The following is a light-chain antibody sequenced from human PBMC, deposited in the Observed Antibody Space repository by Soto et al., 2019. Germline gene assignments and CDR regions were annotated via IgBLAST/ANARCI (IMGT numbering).Light chain of an antibody. CDR2: EVV. J-gene: IGLJ1*01. V-gene: IGLV2-8*01. Sequence: QSALTQPPSASGSPGQSVTISCTGTKNDIGVYDFVSWYQHHPGKAPRLIIYEVVQRPSGVPDRFSGSKSGNPASLTVSGLQAADEADYFCKSYAGSNTYVFGSATKLTVL. CDR3: KSYAGSNTYV. CDR1: KNDIGVYDF.